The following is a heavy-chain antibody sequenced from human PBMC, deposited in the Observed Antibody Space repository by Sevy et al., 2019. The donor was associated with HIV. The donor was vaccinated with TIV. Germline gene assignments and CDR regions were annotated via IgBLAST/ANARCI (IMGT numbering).Heavy chain of an antibody. CDR2: ISNSGTYI. CDR3: ARYEEDTTLFNAFVF. Sequence: GGSLRLSCAASGFTFSNYIINWVRQAPGKGLEWVSSISNSGTYIYYADSVKGRFTISRDNSKNTLYLQMNRLRAEDTAVDYCARYEEDTTLFNAFVFWGQGTMVTVSS. CDR1: GFTFSNYI. J-gene: IGHJ3*01. V-gene: IGHV3-21*01. D-gene: IGHD5-18*01.